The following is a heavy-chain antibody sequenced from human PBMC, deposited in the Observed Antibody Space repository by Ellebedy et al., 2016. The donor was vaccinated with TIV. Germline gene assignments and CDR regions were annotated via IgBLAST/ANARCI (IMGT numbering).Heavy chain of an antibody. CDR2: IYPGDSDT. CDR3: ARPSAGAFDY. J-gene: IGHJ4*02. CDR1: GYSFTSYW. V-gene: IGHV5-51*01. Sequence: GESLKISCKGSGYSFTSYWIGWVRQMPGKGLEWMAIIYPGDSDTRYSPSFRGQVIISADKSVNTAFLHWSSLQASDTAVYYCARPSAGAFDYWGQGTLVTVSS. D-gene: IGHD3-10*01.